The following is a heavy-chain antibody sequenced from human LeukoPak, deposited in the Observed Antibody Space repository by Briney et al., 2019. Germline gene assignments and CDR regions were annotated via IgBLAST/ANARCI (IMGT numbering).Heavy chain of an antibody. CDR3: AAAHTLFWFDP. CDR1: GFTFSSYG. J-gene: IGHJ5*02. CDR2: IWYDGSNK. V-gene: IGHV3-33*01. D-gene: IGHD6-6*01. Sequence: GGSLRLSCAASGFTFSSYGMHWVRQAPGKGLEWVAVIWYDGSNKYYADSVKGRFTISRDNSKNTLYLQMNSLRDEDTAVYYCAAAHTLFWFDPWGQGTLVTVSS.